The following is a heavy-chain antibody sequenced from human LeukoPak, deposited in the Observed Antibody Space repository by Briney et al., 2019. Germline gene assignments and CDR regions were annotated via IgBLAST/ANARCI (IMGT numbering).Heavy chain of an antibody. J-gene: IGHJ4*02. V-gene: IGHV3-30*18. CDR2: ITYDGSNK. CDR3: AKEGAARYLDY. D-gene: IGHD6-6*01. Sequence: GGSLRLSCAASGFTFSSYGMHWVCQAPGKGLEWVAVITYDGSNKYYADSVKGRFTISRDNSKNTLYLQMNSLRAEDTAVYYCAKEGAARYLDYWGQGTLVTVSS. CDR1: GFTFSSYG.